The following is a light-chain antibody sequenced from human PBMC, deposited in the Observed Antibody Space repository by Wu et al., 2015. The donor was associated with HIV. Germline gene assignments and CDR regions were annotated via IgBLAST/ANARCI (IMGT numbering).Light chain of an antibody. J-gene: IGKJ4*01. CDR2: GAS. Sequence: EIVLTQSPGTLSLSPGERATLSCRASQSVSSNYLAWYQQKPGQAPRLLIYGASSRATGIADRFSGSGSGTEFTLTISRLEPEDFATYYCQQLNSYPSTFGGGT. CDR1: QSVSSNY. CDR3: QQLNSYPST. V-gene: IGKV3-20*01.